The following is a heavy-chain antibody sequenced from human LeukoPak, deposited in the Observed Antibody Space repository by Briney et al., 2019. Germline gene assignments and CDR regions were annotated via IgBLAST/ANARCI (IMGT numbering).Heavy chain of an antibody. CDR3: AKDPRTTLGSNWFDP. Sequence: GGSLRLSCAASGFTFTSYAMSWVRQAPGKGLEWVSTVSSSGGSTYYADSVKGRFTISRDNSKNTLYLQMNSLRAEDTAVYYCAKDPRTTLGSNWFDPWGQGTLVTVSS. J-gene: IGHJ5*02. CDR2: VSSSGGST. V-gene: IGHV3-23*01. CDR1: GFTFTSYA. D-gene: IGHD4-11*01.